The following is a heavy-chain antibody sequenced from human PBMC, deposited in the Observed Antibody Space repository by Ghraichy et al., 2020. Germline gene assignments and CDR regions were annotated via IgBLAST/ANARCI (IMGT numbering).Heavy chain of an antibody. CDR2: IKQDGSEK. V-gene: IGHV3-7*01. CDR1: GFTFSSYW. Sequence: GESLNISCAASGFTFSSYWMSWVRQAPGKGLEWVANIKQDGSEKYYVDSVKGRFTISRDNAKNSLYLQMNSLRAEDTAVYYCARLVYYYYGMDVWGQGTTVTVSS. CDR3: ARLVYYYYGMDV. J-gene: IGHJ6*02.